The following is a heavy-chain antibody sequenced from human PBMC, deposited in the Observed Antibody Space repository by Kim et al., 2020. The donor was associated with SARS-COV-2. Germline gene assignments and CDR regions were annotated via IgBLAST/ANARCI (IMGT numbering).Heavy chain of an antibody. D-gene: IGHD3-10*01. J-gene: IGHJ4*02. CDR1: GGSFSGYY. CDR2: INNSGST. V-gene: IGHV4-34*01. Sequence: SETLSLTCAAYGGSFSGYYWSWIRQPPGKGLEWIGEINNSGSTNYNPYLKSRVPISVDTSKNQFPLKLSAVTAADTAVYYCSRGRRLILWFGEFGYFDYWGQGTLVTVSS. CDR3: SRGRRLILWFGEFGYFDY.